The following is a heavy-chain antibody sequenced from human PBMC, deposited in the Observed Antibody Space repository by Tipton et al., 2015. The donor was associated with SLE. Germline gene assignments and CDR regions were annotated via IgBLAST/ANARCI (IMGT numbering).Heavy chain of an antibody. Sequence: TLSLTCAVHDGSLSNYYWSWFRRPPGRGLEWIGEITRRGQTNYNPSLKSRVTISVDTSKNQFSLNLISVTAADTAVYYCARGGTGDGRNPFDPWGQGTLVTVSS. CDR3: ARGGTGDGRNPFDP. CDR1: DGSLSNYY. J-gene: IGHJ5*02. CDR2: ITRRGQT. D-gene: IGHD4-23*01. V-gene: IGHV4-34*01.